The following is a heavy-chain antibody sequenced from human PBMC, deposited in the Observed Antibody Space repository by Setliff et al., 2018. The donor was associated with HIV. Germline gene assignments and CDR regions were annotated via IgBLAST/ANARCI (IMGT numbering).Heavy chain of an antibody. CDR3: ARGSRGYSYAYYYYYMDV. J-gene: IGHJ6*03. D-gene: IGHD5-18*01. CDR2: IYYSGST. V-gene: IGHV4-59*01. CDR1: GGSISSYY. Sequence: SETLSLTCTVSGGSISSYYWSWIRQPPGKGLEWIGYIYYSGSTNYNPSLKSRVTISVDTSKNQFSLKLSSVTAADTAAYYCARGSRGYSYAYYYYYMDVWGKGTTVTVSS.